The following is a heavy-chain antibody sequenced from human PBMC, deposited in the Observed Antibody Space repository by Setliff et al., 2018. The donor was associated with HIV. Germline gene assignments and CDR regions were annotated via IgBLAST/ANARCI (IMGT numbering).Heavy chain of an antibody. Sequence: PGGSLRLSCAASGLIFRSFCMSWVRQAPGKGLEWISGISGSGGDIYYADSVKGRFTISRDNSKNTVYLQMDNLRAEDTAVYYCAKDADWSAYFYFMDVWGKGTTVTVSS. V-gene: IGHV3-23*01. CDR2: ISGSGGDI. J-gene: IGHJ6*03. CDR3: AKDADWSAYFYFMDV. D-gene: IGHD3-9*01. CDR1: GLIFRSFC.